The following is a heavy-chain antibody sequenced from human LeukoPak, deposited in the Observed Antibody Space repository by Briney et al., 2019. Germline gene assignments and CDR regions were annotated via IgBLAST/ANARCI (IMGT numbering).Heavy chain of an antibody. D-gene: IGHD3-22*01. V-gene: IGHV4-38-2*02. Sequence: PSETLSLTCAVSGYSISSGYIWAWIRQPPGKGLEWIGSISHSGSSYSKPSLKSRVIISVDTSNNQFSLKLTSVTAADTATYYCARDGYYYDGSFEYWGQGIRVAVSS. CDR1: GYSISSGYI. J-gene: IGHJ4*02. CDR2: ISHSGSS. CDR3: ARDGYYYDGSFEY.